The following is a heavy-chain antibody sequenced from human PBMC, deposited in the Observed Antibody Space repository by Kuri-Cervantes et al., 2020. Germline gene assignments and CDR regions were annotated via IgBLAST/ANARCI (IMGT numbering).Heavy chain of an antibody. CDR3: ARRRLVQGYYYYGMDV. CDR2: IYPDDSET. J-gene: IGHJ6*02. CDR1: GYSFSNYW. Sequence: GGSLRLSCQGSGYSFSNYWIAWVRQTPEKGLEWMGIIYPDDSETPYSPSFQGQVNISADKSISTAYLQWSSLKASDTAMYYCARRRLVQGYYYYGMDVWGQGTTVTVSS. D-gene: IGHD6-19*01. V-gene: IGHV5-51*01.